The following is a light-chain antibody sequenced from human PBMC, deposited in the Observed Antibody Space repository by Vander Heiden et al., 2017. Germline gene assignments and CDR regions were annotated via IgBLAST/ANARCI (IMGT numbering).Light chain of an antibody. CDR2: WAS. V-gene: IGKV4-1*01. CDR1: RSVFYIPTNYNY. CDR3: QQYLAFPLT. Sequence: DIVMTQSPASLAVSLGERATLDCESSRSVFYIPTNYNYWAWYQQNPGPPPKLLIYWASTRESGVPDRFSGSGSGTDFTLTISSLQAEDVAVYYCQQYLAFPLTFGGGTKVEIK. J-gene: IGKJ4*01.